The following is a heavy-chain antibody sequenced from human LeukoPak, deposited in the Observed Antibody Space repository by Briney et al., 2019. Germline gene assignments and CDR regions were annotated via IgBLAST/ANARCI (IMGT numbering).Heavy chain of an antibody. D-gene: IGHD2-2*01. J-gene: IGHJ6*02. CDR1: GLTLDHYA. V-gene: IGHV3-9*01. CDR2: ISWNSGKI. CDR3: AKGSPTSNCNTPSCYFDNYFYGMDV. Sequence: PGGSLRLSCAASGLTLDHYAMHWVRQGPGKGLEWVSGISWNSGKIGYADSVKGRFTISRDNAKNSLYLQMNSLTVEDTALYYCAKGSPTSNCNTPSCYFDNYFYGMDVWGQGTTVTVSS.